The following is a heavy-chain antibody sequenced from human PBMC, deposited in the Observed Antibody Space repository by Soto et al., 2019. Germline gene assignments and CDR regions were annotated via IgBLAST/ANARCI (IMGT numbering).Heavy chain of an antibody. CDR3: ERRGSLFRGGASYTAGPDYYGMYV. D-gene: IGHD2-21*01. CDR2: IGTTGDT. J-gene: IGHJ6*02. V-gene: IGHV3-13*01. Sequence: XVCLRLSCAACGFGFSRDDMHWVRQGPGKGLEWVSAIGTTGDTHYAGSVKGRFTISKDNATNCLYLQINDLRAGDTAVYYCERRGSLFRGGASYTAGPDYYGMYVCGQRTTVSVSS. CDR1: GFGFSRDD.